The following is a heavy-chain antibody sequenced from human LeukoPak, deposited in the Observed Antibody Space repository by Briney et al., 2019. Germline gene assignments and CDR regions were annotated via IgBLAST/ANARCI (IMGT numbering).Heavy chain of an antibody. CDR3: ARERSYSSGLEYYFDY. CDR2: IYSGGST. V-gene: IGHV3-66*01. J-gene: IGHJ4*02. Sequence: PGGSLRLSCAASGFTVISNYMSGVRQAPGKGLEGVSVIYSGGSTYYADSVKGRFTISRDNSKNTLYLQMNSLRAEDTAVYYCARERSYSSGLEYYFDYRGQGTLVTVSS. CDR1: GFTVISNY. D-gene: IGHD6-19*01.